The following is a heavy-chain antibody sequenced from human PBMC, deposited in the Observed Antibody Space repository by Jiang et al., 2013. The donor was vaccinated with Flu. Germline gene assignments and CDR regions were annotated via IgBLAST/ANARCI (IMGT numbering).Heavy chain of an antibody. CDR3: ARDRASVSSVFVKGGRNNYYGMDV. CDR2: ISTNTGKP. CDR1: GYTFRTYS. J-gene: IGHJ6*01. V-gene: IGHV7-4-1*02. D-gene: IGHD4/OR15-4a*01. Sequence: VQSGSELKDPGASVKLSCRASGYTFRTYSLNWVRQAPGQGLEWMGWISTNTGKPAYVPGFTGRFVFSLETSVSTAYLQISGLKAGDTAVYYCARDRASVSSVFVKGGRNNYYGMDVWGKGPRSPSPQ.